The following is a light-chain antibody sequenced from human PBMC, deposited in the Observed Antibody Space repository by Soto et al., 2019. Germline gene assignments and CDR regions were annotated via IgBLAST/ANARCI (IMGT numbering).Light chain of an antibody. J-gene: IGLJ3*02. CDR2: EDT. V-gene: IGLV2-23*01. CDR3: CSYEGHSTRV. CDR1: SSDVGSHNF. Sequence: QSVLTQPASVSGSPGQSVTISCTGTSSDVGSHNFVSWYQQRPAKAPKLMIFEDTKRSSVVASRFSAAKSGNTASLTSSGVQAEEEDDYYGCSYEGHSTRVFGGGTQLTVL.